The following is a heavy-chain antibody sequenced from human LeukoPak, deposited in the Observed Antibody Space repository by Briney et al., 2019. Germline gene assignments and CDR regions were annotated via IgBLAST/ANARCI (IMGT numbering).Heavy chain of an antibody. CDR2: IDSSGIT. J-gene: IGHJ6*03. Sequence: SETLSLTCTVSGGSISSFYYTWIRQPPGKGLEWIGYIDSSGITNYNSSLNSRVTISLDTSQNQFSLKLNSVTAADTAVYYCARDLRGDYYYYYYMDVWGKGTTVTVSS. CDR3: ARDLRGDYYYYYYMDV. D-gene: IGHD3-10*01. V-gene: IGHV4-59*01. CDR1: GGSISSFY.